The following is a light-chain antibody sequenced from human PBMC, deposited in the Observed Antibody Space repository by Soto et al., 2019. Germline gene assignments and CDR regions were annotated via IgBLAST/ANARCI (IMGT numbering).Light chain of an antibody. CDR2: RAS. V-gene: IGKV1-5*03. CDR1: EGIGRW. Sequence: MQINHCPCTLFASAGDRVTITPRASEGIGRWLAWYQQKPGKAPKVLIYRASNLDGGAPSRFSGSGSGTEFTLTINSLQPDDVATYYCLQYNSYATCGQGTKVDIK. J-gene: IGKJ1*01. CDR3: LQYNSYAT.